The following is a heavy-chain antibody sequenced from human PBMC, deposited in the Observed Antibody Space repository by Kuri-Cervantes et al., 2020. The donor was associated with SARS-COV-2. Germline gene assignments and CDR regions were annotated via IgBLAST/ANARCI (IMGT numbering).Heavy chain of an antibody. Sequence: ASVKVSCKASGYTFTSYGISWVRPAPGQGLEWMGWISAYNGNTNYAQKLQGRVTMTTDTSTSTAYMELRSLRSDDTAVYYCARSANYGSGSYYMSYGMDVWGQGTTVTVSS. J-gene: IGHJ6*02. V-gene: IGHV1-18*01. CDR2: ISAYNGNT. CDR1: GYTFTSYG. CDR3: ARSANYGSGSYYMSYGMDV. D-gene: IGHD3-10*01.